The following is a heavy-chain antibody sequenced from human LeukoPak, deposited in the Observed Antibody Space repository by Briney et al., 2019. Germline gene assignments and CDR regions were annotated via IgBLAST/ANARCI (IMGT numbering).Heavy chain of an antibody. Sequence: ASVKVSCKASGYTFTSCGISWVRQAPGQGLEWMGWISAYNGNTNYAQKLQGRVTMTTDTSTSTAYMELRSLRSDDTAVYYCARGVPIAAAGTSFDYWGQGTLVTVSS. D-gene: IGHD6-13*01. CDR3: ARGVPIAAAGTSFDY. J-gene: IGHJ4*02. CDR2: ISAYNGNT. CDR1: GYTFTSCG. V-gene: IGHV1-18*01.